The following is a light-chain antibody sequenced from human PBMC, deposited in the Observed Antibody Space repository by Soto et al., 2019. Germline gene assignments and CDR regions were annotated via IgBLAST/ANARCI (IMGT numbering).Light chain of an antibody. J-gene: IGKJ4*02. Sequence: DSVMTQSPDSLAVSLGERATINCRSSQSVLYSINNKDNLACYQHKQGQSPKLLIYWASNRDSSVPDRCSGSGSGTDFAFTISSLQAEDVTVYSCQKYYSSPRPLGGGTKV. V-gene: IGKV4-1*01. CDR3: QKYYSSPRP. CDR1: QSVLYSINNKDN. CDR2: WAS.